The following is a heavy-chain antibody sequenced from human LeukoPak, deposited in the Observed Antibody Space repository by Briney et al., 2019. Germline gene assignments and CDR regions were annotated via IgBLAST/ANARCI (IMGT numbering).Heavy chain of an antibody. V-gene: IGHV4-59*08. J-gene: IGHJ5*02. CDR3: ARRLGYCSGGSCPKWFDP. D-gene: IGHD2-15*01. Sequence: SETLSLTCTVSGGSISSYYWSWIRQPPGKGLEWIGYIYYSGSTNYNPSLKSRVTISVDTSKNQFSLKLSSVTAADTPVYYCARRLGYCSGGSCPKWFDPWGQGTLVTVSS. CDR2: IYYSGST. CDR1: GGSISSYY.